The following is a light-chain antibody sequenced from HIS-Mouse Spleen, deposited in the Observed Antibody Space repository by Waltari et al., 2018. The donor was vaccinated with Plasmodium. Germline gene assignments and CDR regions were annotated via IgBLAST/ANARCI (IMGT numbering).Light chain of an antibody. CDR1: SSDVGRYNL. CDR2: EGS. Sequence: QSALTQPASVSGSPGQSIPISCTGTSSDVGRYNLFTWYQQHPGKAPKRMIYEGSKRPSGVSNRFSGSKSGNTASLTISGLQAEDEADYYCCSYAGSSTYVFGTGTKVTVL. CDR3: CSYAGSSTYV. V-gene: IGLV2-23*01. J-gene: IGLJ1*01.